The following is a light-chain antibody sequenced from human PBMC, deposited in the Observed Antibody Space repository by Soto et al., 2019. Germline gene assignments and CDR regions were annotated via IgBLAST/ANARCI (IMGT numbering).Light chain of an antibody. CDR2: DVS. Sequence: GDSVTITCRASQKVSPWLAWYQQKAGKAPKLLIYDVSSLKRGVPSRFSGSGSGTEFTLTISSLQSDDFATYYCQQYESYWGTFGQGTKVDIK. J-gene: IGKJ1*01. CDR1: QKVSPW. CDR3: QQYESYWGT. V-gene: IGKV1-5*01.